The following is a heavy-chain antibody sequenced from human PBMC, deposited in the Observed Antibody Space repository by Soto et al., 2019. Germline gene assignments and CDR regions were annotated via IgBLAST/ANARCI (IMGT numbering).Heavy chain of an antibody. V-gene: IGHV3-49*04. Sequence: GWSLRLSCTASGVTFGDYALSWVRQTPGKGLEWVSFIRSEAYGGTTEYAASVKGRFTISRDDSKSIGYLQMNDLQTEDTAVYYCPVPPISSVWPGRGFDYWGQGALVTVSA. CDR1: GVTFGDYA. D-gene: IGHD6-19*01. CDR2: IRSEAYGGTT. J-gene: IGHJ4*02. CDR3: PVPPISSVWPGRGFDY.